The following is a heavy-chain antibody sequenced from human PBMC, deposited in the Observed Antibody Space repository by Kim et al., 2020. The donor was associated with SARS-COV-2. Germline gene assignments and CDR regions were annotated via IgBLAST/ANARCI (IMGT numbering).Heavy chain of an antibody. V-gene: IGHV5-51*01. Sequence: GESLKISCKGSGYSFTSYWIGWVRQMPGKGLEWMGIIYPGDSDTRYSPSFQGQVTISADKSISTAYLQWSSLKASDTAMYYCARHPRGVGTSLQKNYYGMDVWGQGTTVTVSS. CDR3: ARHPRGVGTSLQKNYYGMDV. D-gene: IGHD2-2*01. CDR2: IYPGDSDT. CDR1: GYSFTSYW. J-gene: IGHJ6*02.